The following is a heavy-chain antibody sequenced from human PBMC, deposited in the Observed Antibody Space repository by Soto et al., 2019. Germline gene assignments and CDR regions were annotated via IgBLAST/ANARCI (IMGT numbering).Heavy chain of an antibody. CDR3: ASYCSSTSGASKAHYYYGMDV. Sequence: ASVKVSCKASGYFFTGKDISWIRQAPGQGLEWLGWMNPKSGDTGYAQKFQGRVTMTRDISISTAYMTLSSLTSDDTAVYYCASYCSSTSGASKAHYYYGMDVWGQGTTVTVSS. V-gene: IGHV1-8*01. CDR1: GYFFTGKD. D-gene: IGHD2-2*01. J-gene: IGHJ6*02. CDR2: MNPKSGDT.